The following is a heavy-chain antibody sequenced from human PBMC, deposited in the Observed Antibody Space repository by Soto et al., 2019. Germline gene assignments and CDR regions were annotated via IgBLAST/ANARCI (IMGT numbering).Heavy chain of an antibody. CDR1: GGSISSGGYY. CDR3: ARSVFP. V-gene: IGHV4-31*03. Sequence: QVQLQESGPGLVKPSQTLSLTCTVSGGSISSGGYYWNWIRQHPGKGLEWIGYIYYIGSTYYNPSLQSXXTISLDTSKTQFSLKLSSVTAADTAVYYCARSVFPWGQGTLVTVSS. J-gene: IGHJ5*02. CDR2: IYYIGST.